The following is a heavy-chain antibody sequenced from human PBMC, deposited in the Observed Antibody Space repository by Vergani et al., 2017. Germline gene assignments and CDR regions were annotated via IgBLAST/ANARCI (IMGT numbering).Heavy chain of an antibody. CDR2: IKQDGSEK. CDR3: ARGYYDFWSGYWGP. Sequence: EVQLVESGGGLVQPGGSLRLSCAASGFTFSSYWMSWVRQAPGKGLEWVANIKQDGSEKYYVDSVKGRFTISRDNAKNSLYLQMNSLSAEDTAVYYCARGYYDFWSGYWGPWGQGTLVTVSS. CDR1: GFTFSSYW. J-gene: IGHJ5*02. V-gene: IGHV3-7*01. D-gene: IGHD3-3*01.